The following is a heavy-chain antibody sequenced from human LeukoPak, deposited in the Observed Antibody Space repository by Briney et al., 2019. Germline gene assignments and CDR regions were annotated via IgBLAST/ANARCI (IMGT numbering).Heavy chain of an antibody. CDR1: GFTFKLYW. J-gene: IGHJ4*02. D-gene: IGHD1-26*01. CDR3: AKQPATSSY. Sequence: GGSLRLSCAASGFTFKLYWMHWVRQAPGKGLIWVSRINSDGTSTKYADSVKGRFTISRDNSKNTLYLQMNGLRAEDTAVYYCAKQPATSSYWGQGTLVTVSS. CDR2: INSDGTST. V-gene: IGHV3-74*01.